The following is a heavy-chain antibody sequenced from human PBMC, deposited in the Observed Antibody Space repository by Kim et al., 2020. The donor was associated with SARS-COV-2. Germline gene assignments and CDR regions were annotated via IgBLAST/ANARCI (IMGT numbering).Heavy chain of an antibody. CDR1: GESFTDYY. V-gene: IGHV4-34*01. J-gene: IGHJ6*02. CDR3: ARCGVLVPPIVQWVAKSQRYRYYGLDV. Sequence: SETLSLTCAVYGESFTDYYWTWIRQPPGKGLEWIGDSDHRGLANYSPSLRGRVAISVDTSKNQFSLNLASVTAADTAVYYCARCGVLVPPIVQWVAKSQRYRYYGLDVWGQGTTVIVSS. D-gene: IGHD5-18*01. CDR2: SDHRGLA.